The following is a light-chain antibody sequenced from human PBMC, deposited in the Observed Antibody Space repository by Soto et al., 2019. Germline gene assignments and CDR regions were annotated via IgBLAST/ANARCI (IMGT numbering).Light chain of an antibody. J-gene: IGKJ3*01. CDR2: AAS. Sequence: MHMTQSPSSLSASVGDRVTISCRASQSSSNRLNWYQHKPWTAPKVLIYAASSLHGRLPSRFRRNGSATDFTLTINSLQPEHFPPSYCQRSYSTPFTFGPGTKVDI. CDR3: QRSYSTPFT. V-gene: IGKV1-39*01. CDR1: QSSSNR.